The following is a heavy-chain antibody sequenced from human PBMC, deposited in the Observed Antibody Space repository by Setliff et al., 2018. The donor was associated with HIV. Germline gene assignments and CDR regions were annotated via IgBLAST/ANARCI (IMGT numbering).Heavy chain of an antibody. CDR2: IYPGGARR. D-gene: IGHD5-12*01. Sequence: EASVKVSCKASGYTFTNYYMHWVRQAPGQGLEWMGIIYPGGARRSYAQKFQGRVTMTWDTSTSTVYMELSSLRSEDTAFYYCARSAHDSETGYWGQGTLVTVSS. CDR1: GYTFTNYY. CDR3: ARSAHDSETGY. J-gene: IGHJ4*02. V-gene: IGHV1-46*01.